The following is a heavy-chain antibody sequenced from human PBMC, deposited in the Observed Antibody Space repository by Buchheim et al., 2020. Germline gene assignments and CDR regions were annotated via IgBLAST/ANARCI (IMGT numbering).Heavy chain of an antibody. V-gene: IGHV3-23*01. CDR3: AKEGGGLGSSGTVSLDY. Sequence: EAQLLESGGGLVQPGGSLRLSCAVSGFTFSNSAMTWVRQAPGKGLEWVSAISRSGDTTYYADSVMGRFTISRDTSKNTLYLQMNSLRVDDTAVYYCAKEGGGLGSSGTVSLDYWSQGT. CDR2: ISRSGDTT. J-gene: IGHJ4*02. D-gene: IGHD1-1*01. CDR1: GFTFSNSA.